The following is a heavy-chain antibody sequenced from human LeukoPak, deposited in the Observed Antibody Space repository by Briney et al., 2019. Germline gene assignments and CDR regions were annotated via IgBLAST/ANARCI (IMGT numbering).Heavy chain of an antibody. CDR2: IDNAGSIT. D-gene: IGHD3-22*01. Sequence: GGSLRLSCAASGFTFSNYWIHWVRQAPGKGLVWVSRIDNAGSITTYADSVKGRFTISRDNAENTLYLQMSSLRVEDTAVYYCVRSAFHAGSGNYYDYWGRGTLVTVSS. J-gene: IGHJ4*02. CDR3: VRSAFHAGSGNYYDY. V-gene: IGHV3-74*03. CDR1: GFTFSNYW.